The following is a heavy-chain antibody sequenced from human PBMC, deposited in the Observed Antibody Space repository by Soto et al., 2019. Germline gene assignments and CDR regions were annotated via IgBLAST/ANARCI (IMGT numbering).Heavy chain of an antibody. CDR2: IYYSGST. CDR1: GGSISSGGYY. Sequence: QVQLQESGPGLVKPSQTLSLTCTVSGGSISSGGYYWSWIRQHPGKGLEWIGYIYYSGSTYYNPSLKSGVTISVDTSKNHCSLNLSSVTAADTAVYYCAARGIALYGMDVWGQGTTVTVSS. V-gene: IGHV4-31*03. J-gene: IGHJ6*02. CDR3: AARGIALYGMDV. D-gene: IGHD6-13*01.